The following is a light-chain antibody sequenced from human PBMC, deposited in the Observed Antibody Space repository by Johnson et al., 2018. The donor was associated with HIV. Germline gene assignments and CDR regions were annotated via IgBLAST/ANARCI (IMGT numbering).Light chain of an antibody. CDR3: GTWDSRLSARYV. Sequence: QSVLTQPPSVSAAPGQKVTISCSGSSSTIENNYVSWYQLLPGTAPKLLIYKNNQRPSGIPDRFYVSKSGTSATMGITGLQTGDEADYYCGTWDSRLSARYVFGTGTKVTVL. J-gene: IGLJ1*01. CDR2: KNN. V-gene: IGLV1-51*02. CDR1: SSTIENNY.